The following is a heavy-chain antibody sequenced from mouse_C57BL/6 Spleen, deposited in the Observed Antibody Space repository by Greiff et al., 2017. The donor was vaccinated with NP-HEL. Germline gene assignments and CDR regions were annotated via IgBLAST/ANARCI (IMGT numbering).Heavy chain of an antibody. Sequence: VQLKQSGPGLVKPSQSLSLTCSVTGYSITSGYYWNWIRQFPGNKLEWMGYISYDGSNNYNPSLKNRISITRDTSKNQFFLKLNSVTTEETATYYCARDGNGDAMDYWGQGTSVTVSS. CDR1: GYSITSGYY. V-gene: IGHV3-6*01. CDR3: ARDGNGDAMDY. CDR2: ISYDGSN. J-gene: IGHJ4*01.